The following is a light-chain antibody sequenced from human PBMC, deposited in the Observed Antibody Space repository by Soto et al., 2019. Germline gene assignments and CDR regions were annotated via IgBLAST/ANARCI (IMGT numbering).Light chain of an antibody. CDR3: SSYASGSTLVV. CDR1: SSDVGGYNY. J-gene: IGLJ2*01. Sequence: QSALTQPASVSESPGQSITIPCTETSSDVGGYNYVSWYQQYPGKAPKLMIYDVTNRPSGVSDRFSGSKSGNTASLTISGLQAEDEAFYYCSSYASGSTLVVFGGGTKLTVL. V-gene: IGLV2-14*03. CDR2: DVT.